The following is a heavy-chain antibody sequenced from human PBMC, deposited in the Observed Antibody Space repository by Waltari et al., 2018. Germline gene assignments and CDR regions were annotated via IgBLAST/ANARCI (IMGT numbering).Heavy chain of an antibody. V-gene: IGHV4-34*01. D-gene: IGHD5-18*01. CDR3: ARGGGYGTSFDY. Sequence: QVQLQQWGAGLLKPSETLSLTCAVYGGSFSGYYWSWIRQPPGKGLEWIGEINHSGSTNYNPSRKSRVTISVDTSKNQFSLKLSSVTAADTAVYYCARGGGYGTSFDYWGQGTLVTVSS. CDR1: GGSFSGYY. CDR2: INHSGST. J-gene: IGHJ4*02.